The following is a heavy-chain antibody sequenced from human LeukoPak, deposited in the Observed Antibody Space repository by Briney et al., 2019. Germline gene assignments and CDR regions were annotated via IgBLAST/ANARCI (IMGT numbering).Heavy chain of an antibody. CDR3: ARVAVAGTFDY. CDR2: IYTSGST. Sequence: TLCLTCTVSGASFSSSGFYWVWIRQPAGKGLEWIGRIYTSGSTNYNPSLKSRVTMSVDTSKHQFSLKLSSVTAADPAVYYCARVAVAGTFDYWGQGTLVTVSS. D-gene: IGHD6-19*01. V-gene: IGHV4-61*02. J-gene: IGHJ4*02. CDR1: GASFSSSGFY.